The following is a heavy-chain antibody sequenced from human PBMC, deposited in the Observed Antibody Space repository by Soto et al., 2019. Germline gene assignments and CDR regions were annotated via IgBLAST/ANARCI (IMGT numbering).Heavy chain of an antibody. Sequence: PSETLSLTCTVSGGSISSSSYYWGWIRQPPGKGLEWIGYIYYSGSTNYNPSLKSRVTISVDTSKNQFSLKLSSVTAADTAVYYCARLQRYSSSWYNFDYWGQGTLVTVSS. D-gene: IGHD6-13*01. V-gene: IGHV4-61*05. CDR2: IYYSGST. J-gene: IGHJ4*02. CDR1: GGSISSSSYY. CDR3: ARLQRYSSSWYNFDY.